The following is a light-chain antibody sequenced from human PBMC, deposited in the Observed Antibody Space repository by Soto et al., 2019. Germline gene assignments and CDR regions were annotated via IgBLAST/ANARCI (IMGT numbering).Light chain of an antibody. CDR3: MQALLAPFT. Sequence: EIVMTQSPLSLPVTPGEPASISCKSSQSLLHSNGYNYLDRYLQKPAQSPQLLIYAGSNRDSGVLDRFSGSGSGNDFTLKISRVEAEDVAGYYCMQALLAPFTFGPGPIVDIK. CDR1: QSLLHSNGYNY. J-gene: IGKJ3*01. V-gene: IGKV2-28*01. CDR2: AGS.